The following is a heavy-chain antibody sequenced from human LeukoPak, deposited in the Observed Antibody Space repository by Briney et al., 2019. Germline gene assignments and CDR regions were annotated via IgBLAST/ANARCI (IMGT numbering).Heavy chain of an antibody. CDR2: MNPNSGNT. CDR1: GYTFTSYD. CDR3: ARGAEDDSSGYYSEWFDP. V-gene: IGHV1-8*01. Sequence: ASVKVSCKASGYTFTSYDINWVRQATGQGLEWMGWMNPNSGNTGYAQKFQGRVTMTRNTSISTAYMELSSLRSEDTAVYYCARGAEDDSSGYYSEWFDPWGQGTLVTVSS. J-gene: IGHJ5*02. D-gene: IGHD3-22*01.